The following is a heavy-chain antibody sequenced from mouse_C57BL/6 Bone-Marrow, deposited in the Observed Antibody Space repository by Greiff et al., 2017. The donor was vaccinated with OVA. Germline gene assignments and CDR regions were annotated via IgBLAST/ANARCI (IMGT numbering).Heavy chain of an antibody. D-gene: IGHD4-1*02. J-gene: IGHJ2*01. CDR1: GYTFTDYD. Sequence: VQLQQSGPVLVKPGASVTLSCKASGYTFTDYDMHWVKQSPGKSLEWIGAINPYNGGTSYNQKFKGKATLTVDKSSSTAYMELNSLTSEDSAVYYGARSQLGPVDYWGQGTTLTVSS. V-gene: IGHV1-19*01. CDR3: ARSQLGPVDY. CDR2: INPYNGGT.